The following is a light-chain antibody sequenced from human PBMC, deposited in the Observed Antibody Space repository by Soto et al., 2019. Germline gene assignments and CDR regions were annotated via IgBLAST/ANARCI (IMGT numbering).Light chain of an antibody. CDR2: GAS. V-gene: IGKV3-15*01. J-gene: IGKJ1*01. CDR3: QQYNNWPGT. CDR1: QGVSSN. Sequence: EIVMTQSPATLSVSPGQRATLSCRASQGVSSNLAWYQQKPGQAPRLLIYGASTRATGIPARFSGSGSGTEFTLTISSLQSEDFAVYYCQQYNNWPGTFGQGTKVDSK.